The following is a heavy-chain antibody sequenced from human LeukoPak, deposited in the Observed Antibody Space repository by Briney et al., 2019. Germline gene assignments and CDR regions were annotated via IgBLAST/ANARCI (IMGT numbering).Heavy chain of an antibody. CDR2: IYYSGST. J-gene: IGHJ4*02. Sequence: SETLSLTCTVSGGSISSGGYYWSWIRQHPGKGLEWIGYIYYSGSTYYNPSLKSRVTISVDTSKNRFSLKLSSVTAADTAVYYCARAAYYDSSGYYYDFDYWGQGTLVTVSS. CDR1: GGSISSGGYY. CDR3: ARAAYYDSSGYYYDFDY. V-gene: IGHV4-31*03. D-gene: IGHD3-22*01.